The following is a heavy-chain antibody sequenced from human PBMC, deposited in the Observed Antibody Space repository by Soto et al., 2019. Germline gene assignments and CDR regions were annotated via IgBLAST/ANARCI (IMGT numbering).Heavy chain of an antibody. D-gene: IGHD4-17*01. J-gene: IGHJ4*02. CDR1: GGSINSPTYY. Sequence: SGTLSLTFTVSGGSINSPTYYWDWIRQPPGKGLEWIGSIYYSGSTYFNPSLKSRVTISVDTSKNRFSLKLSSVTAADTAVYYCAGNYYGDYYFDYWGQGTLVTVSS. CDR3: AGNYYGDYYFDY. V-gene: IGHV4-39*01. CDR2: IYYSGST.